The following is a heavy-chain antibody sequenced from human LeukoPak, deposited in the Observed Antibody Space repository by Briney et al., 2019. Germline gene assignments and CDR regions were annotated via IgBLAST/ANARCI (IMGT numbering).Heavy chain of an antibody. CDR1: GFTFSNYW. CDR3: ARASNPWLQLS. D-gene: IGHD5-24*01. J-gene: IGHJ4*02. Sequence: GGSLRLSCAASGFTFSNYWMIWVRQAPGKGLEWVAHIHQDGGQKLYADSVRGRFTVSRDNAQTSLYLHMNSLRAEDTAVYYCARASNPWLQLSWGQGTLVTVSS. V-gene: IGHV3-7*05. CDR2: IHQDGGQK.